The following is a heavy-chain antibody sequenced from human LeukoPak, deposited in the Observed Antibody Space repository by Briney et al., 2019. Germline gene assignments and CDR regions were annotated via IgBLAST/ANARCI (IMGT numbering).Heavy chain of an antibody. CDR2: LSISGSYI. J-gene: IGHJ4*02. Sequence: GGSLRLSCVASGFTFSRYSMNWVRQAPGKGLEWVSSLSISGSYIYYADSVKGRFSISRDNAKNSLFLQMNSLRAEDTAVYYCARDRSALDGAADGNCVGYWGQGALVTVSS. CDR3: ARDRSALDGAADGNCVGY. D-gene: IGHD6-13*01. CDR1: GFTFSRYS. V-gene: IGHV3-21*01.